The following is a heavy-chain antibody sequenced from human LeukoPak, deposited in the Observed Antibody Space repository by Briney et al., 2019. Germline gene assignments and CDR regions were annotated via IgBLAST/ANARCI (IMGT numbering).Heavy chain of an antibody. CDR1: GFTFSNYA. V-gene: IGHV3-30-3*01. D-gene: IGHD2-15*01. J-gene: IGHJ4*02. CDR2: ISYRGNNA. Sequence: AGGSLRLSCSASGFTFSNYAMYWVRQAPGKGLEWVAVISYRGNNAYYADSMEGRFTVSRDNSKNTLFLQMSSLRAEDTAVYYCAGYYCSSGTCRKYLDYWGQGTLVTVSS. CDR3: AGYYCSSGTCRKYLDY.